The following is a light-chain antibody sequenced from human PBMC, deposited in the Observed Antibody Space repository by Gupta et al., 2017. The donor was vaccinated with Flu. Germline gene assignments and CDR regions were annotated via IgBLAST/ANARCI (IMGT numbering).Light chain of an antibody. Sequence: QSALTQPASVSGSPGQSITLSCTGTSSDVGSYNLVSWYQQHPGKAPKLMIYEGSKRPSGVSNRFSGSKSGNTASLTISGLQAEDEADYSCCSYAHSSTLVFGGGTKLTVL. CDR2: EGS. V-gene: IGLV2-23*01. CDR1: SSDVGSYNL. CDR3: CSYAHSSTLV. J-gene: IGLJ2*01.